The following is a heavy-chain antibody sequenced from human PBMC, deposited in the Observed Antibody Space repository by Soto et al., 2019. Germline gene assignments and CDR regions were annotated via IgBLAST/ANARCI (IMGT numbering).Heavy chain of an antibody. CDR3: ARVSIAAAGTYYYYYGMDV. D-gene: IGHD6-13*01. CDR2: IIPIFGTA. CDR1: GGTFSSYA. J-gene: IGHJ6*02. Sequence: SVKVSCKASGGTFSSYAISWVRQAPGQGLEWMGGIIPIFGTANYAQKFQGRVTITADESTSTAYMELSSLRSEGTAVYYCARVSIAAAGTYYYYYGMDVWGQGTTVTVSS. V-gene: IGHV1-69*13.